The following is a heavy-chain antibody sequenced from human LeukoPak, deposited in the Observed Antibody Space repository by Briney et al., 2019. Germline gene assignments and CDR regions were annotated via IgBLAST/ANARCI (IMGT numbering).Heavy chain of an antibody. CDR1: GFTFSSYW. D-gene: IGHD3-10*01. V-gene: IGHV3-7*01. CDR3: ASASGRPVDY. J-gene: IGHJ4*02. Sequence: GGSLRLSCAASGFTFSSYWMRWVRQAPGKGLEWVANIKQDGSEKCYVDSVKGRFTISRDNAKNSLYLQMNSLRAEDTAVYYCASASGRPVDYWGQGTLVTVSS. CDR2: IKQDGSEK.